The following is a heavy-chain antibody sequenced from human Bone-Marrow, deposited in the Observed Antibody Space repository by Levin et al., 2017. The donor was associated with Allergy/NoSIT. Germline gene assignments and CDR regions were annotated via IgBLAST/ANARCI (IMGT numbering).Heavy chain of an antibody. CDR3: AKEATRRSSGWYFDL. CDR2: ISFNGAAQ. J-gene: IGHJ2*01. D-gene: IGHD3-22*01. CDR1: GFTVSDYG. Sequence: PGGSLRLSCAASGFTVSDYGMQWVRQLPGKGLEWVAVISFNGAAQYYTDSVKGRFSISRDNSKSTVYLEMNSLRGEDTAVYYCAKEATRRSSGWYFDLWGRGTLVTVSS. V-gene: IGHV3-30*18.